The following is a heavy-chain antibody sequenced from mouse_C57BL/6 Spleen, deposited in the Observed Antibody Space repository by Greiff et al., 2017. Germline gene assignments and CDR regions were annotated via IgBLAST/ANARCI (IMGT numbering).Heavy chain of an antibody. CDR3: ARYYGNFLYWYFDV. V-gene: IGHV1-53*01. Sequence: QVQLQQPGTELVKPGASVKLSCKASGYTFTSYWMHWVKQRPGQGLEWIGNINPSNGGTNYNEKFKSKATLTVDKSSSTAYMQLSSLTSEDSAVYDCARYYGNFLYWYFDVWGTGTTVTVSS. CDR2: INPSNGGT. CDR1: GYTFTSYW. J-gene: IGHJ1*03. D-gene: IGHD2-1*01.